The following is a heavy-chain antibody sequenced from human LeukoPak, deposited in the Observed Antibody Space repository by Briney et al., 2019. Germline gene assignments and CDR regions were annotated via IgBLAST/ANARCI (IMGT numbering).Heavy chain of an antibody. CDR1: GFTFSTYS. Sequence: GGSLRLSCAASGFTFSTYSMNWVRQSPGRGLEWVSGINWNGDRTGYADSVKGRFTISRDNAKKSLYLQMNSLRAEDTALYYCARRDYYGSGSPDFWGQGTLVTVSS. CDR2: INWNGDRT. J-gene: IGHJ4*02. CDR3: ARRDYYGSGSPDF. D-gene: IGHD3-10*01. V-gene: IGHV3-20*04.